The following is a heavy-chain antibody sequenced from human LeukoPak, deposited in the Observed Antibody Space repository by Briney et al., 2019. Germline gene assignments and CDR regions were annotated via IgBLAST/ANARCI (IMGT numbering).Heavy chain of an antibody. CDR1: GYTFRNHG. J-gene: IGHJ4*02. CDR3: AKGASGYGDFDY. D-gene: IGHD5-12*01. Sequence: GGSLRLSCATSGYTFRNHGVHWVRQTSGKGLEWVAVIWGGGSRIYYADSVKGRFTISRDDSKNTLYPQMNGLRADDTALYYCAKGASGYGDFDYWGQGTLVTVSS. V-gene: IGHV3-33*06. CDR2: IWGGGSRI.